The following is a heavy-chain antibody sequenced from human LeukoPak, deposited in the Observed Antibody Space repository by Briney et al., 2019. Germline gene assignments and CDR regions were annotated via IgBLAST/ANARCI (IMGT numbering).Heavy chain of an antibody. Sequence: ASVKVSCKASGYTFTGYYMHWVRQAPGQGLEWMGWINPNSGGTNYAQKFQGRVTITRDTSISTAYMELSRLRSDDTAVYYCARSNLPARFLGSGVDYWGQGTLVTVSS. CDR1: GYTFTGYY. CDR3: ARSNLPARFLGSGVDY. D-gene: IGHD3-3*01. J-gene: IGHJ4*02. V-gene: IGHV1-2*02. CDR2: INPNSGGT.